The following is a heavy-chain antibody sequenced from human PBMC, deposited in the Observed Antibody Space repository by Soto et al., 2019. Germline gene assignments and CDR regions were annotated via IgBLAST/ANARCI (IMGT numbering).Heavy chain of an antibody. V-gene: IGHV4-59*01. CDR3: ARYAGSSWFDY. CDR1: GGSISTYY. Sequence: SETLSLNCTVSGGSISTYYWSWIRQPPGKGLEWIGYINYSGRTNYNPSLKSRVTMSLDTSKNQFSLKLRSVTAADTAVFYCARYAGSSWFDYWGQGTLVTVSS. CDR2: INYSGRT. J-gene: IGHJ4*02. D-gene: IGHD6-13*01.